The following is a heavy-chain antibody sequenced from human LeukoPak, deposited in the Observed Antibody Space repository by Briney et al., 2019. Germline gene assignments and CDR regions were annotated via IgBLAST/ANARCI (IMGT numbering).Heavy chain of an antibody. D-gene: IGHD1-26*01. CDR1: GGSIRSSSYY. V-gene: IGHV4-39*01. CDR3: ARHVGSSRYYFDY. Sequence: SETLSLTCTVSGGSIRSSSYYWGWIRQPPGKGLEWIGSIYYSGSTDYNPSLKSRVTISVDTSKNQFSLKLSSVTAADTAVYYCARHVGSSRYYFDYWGQGTLVTVSS. CDR2: IYYSGST. J-gene: IGHJ4*02.